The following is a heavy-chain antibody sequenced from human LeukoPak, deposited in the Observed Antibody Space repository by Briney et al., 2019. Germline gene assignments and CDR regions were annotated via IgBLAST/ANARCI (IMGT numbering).Heavy chain of an antibody. CDR1: GFTVSSNF. D-gene: IGHD3-10*01. J-gene: IGHJ4*02. V-gene: IGHV3-66*01. Sequence: GGSLRLSCAASGFTVSSNFMNWVRQAPGKGLEWVSVLYGGGDIYYADSVKGRFTISRDNSKNTLYLQMNSLRAEDTAVYYCVAAYGSGSYYWDFAYWGQGTLVTVSS. CDR3: VAAYGSGSYYWDFAY. CDR2: LYGGGDI.